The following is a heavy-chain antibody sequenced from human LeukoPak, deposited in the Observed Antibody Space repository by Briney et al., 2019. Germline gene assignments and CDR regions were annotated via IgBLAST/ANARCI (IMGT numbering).Heavy chain of an antibody. CDR1: GFTFSSYA. D-gene: IGHD2-15*01. Sequence: GGSLRLSCAASGFTFSSYAMSWVRQPPGKGLEWVSAISGSGGTTYYADSVEGRFTISRDNSKNTLYLQMNSLRAEDTAVYYCAKDRGMFLVGYLDYWGQGTLVTVSS. CDR2: ISGSGGTT. V-gene: IGHV3-23*01. CDR3: AKDRGMFLVGYLDY. J-gene: IGHJ4*02.